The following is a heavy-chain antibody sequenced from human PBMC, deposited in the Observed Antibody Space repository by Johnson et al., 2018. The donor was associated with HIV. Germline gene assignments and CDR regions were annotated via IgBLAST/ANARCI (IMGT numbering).Heavy chain of an antibody. V-gene: IGHV3-9*01. CDR2: ISWNSGSI. Sequence: VLLVESGGGVVQPGRSLRLSCAASGFTFSSSAMHWVRPAPGKGLEWVSGISWNSGSIGYAGAVKGRFTISRDNAKNSLYLKMNGLRAEDTAVYYCARGNGVLQFLEWLLGGAFDIWGQGTMVTVSS. D-gene: IGHD3-3*01. CDR3: ARGNGVLQFLEWLLGGAFDI. J-gene: IGHJ3*02. CDR1: GFTFSSSA.